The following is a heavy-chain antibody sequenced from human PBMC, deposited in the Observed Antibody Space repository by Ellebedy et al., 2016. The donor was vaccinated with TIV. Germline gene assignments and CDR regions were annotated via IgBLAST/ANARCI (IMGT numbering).Heavy chain of an antibody. D-gene: IGHD3-9*01. CDR1: GYTFTDYY. V-gene: IGHV1-2*04. CDR3: ARAVYHYDILTALPDY. CDR2: INPNSGGT. Sequence: ASVKVSXKASGYTFTDYYMHWVRQAPGQGLEWMGWINPNSGGTNYAQKFQGWVTMTRDTSISTAYMELSRLRSDDTAVYYCARAVYHYDILTALPDYWGQGTLVTVSS. J-gene: IGHJ4*02.